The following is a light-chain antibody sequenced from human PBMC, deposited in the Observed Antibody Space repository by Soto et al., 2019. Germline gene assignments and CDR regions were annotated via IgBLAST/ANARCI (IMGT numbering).Light chain of an antibody. Sequence: QSVLTQPASVSGSLGQSITISCTGTSSDVGNYDLVSWYQQHPGKVPKLIIYEGSKWPSGVSHRFSGCKSGNTASLTISGLRAEDEADYYCSSYAGRSTMIFGGGTKLTVL. CDR1: SSDVGNYDL. J-gene: IGLJ2*01. CDR3: SSYAGRSTMI. CDR2: EGS. V-gene: IGLV2-23*01.